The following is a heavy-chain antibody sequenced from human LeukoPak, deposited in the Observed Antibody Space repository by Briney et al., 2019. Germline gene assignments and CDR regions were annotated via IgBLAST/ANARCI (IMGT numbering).Heavy chain of an antibody. CDR3: ARDLRLLYSGYDRGIDY. J-gene: IGHJ4*02. CDR2: INPSGGST. Sequence: ASVKVSCKASGYTFTSYYMHWVRQAPGQGLEWMGIINPSGGSTSYAQKFQGRVTMTRDTSRSTVYMELSSLRSEDTAVYYCARDLRLLYSGYDRGIDYWGQGTLVTVSS. D-gene: IGHD5-12*01. CDR1: GYTFTSYY. V-gene: IGHV1-46*01.